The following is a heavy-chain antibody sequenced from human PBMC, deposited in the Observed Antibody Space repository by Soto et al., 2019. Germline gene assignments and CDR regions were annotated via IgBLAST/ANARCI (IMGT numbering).Heavy chain of an antibody. Sequence: EVQLVESGGGLAQPGGSLRLSCAASGFTFSAYAMNWVRQVPGKGLEWISQIASSGTPIYYADSVRGRFTISRDNAENSLYLQMNSLRDEDTAVYFCTREGIWVQGTLVTVSS. CDR2: IASSGTPI. J-gene: IGHJ4*02. CDR3: TREGI. CDR1: GFTFSAYA. V-gene: IGHV3-48*02.